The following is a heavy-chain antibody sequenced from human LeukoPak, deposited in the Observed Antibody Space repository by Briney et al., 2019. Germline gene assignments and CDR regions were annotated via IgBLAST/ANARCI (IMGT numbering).Heavy chain of an antibody. D-gene: IGHD3-3*01. V-gene: IGHV3-30-3*01. CDR3: AREGWSGYYYYYYYGMDV. CDR2: ISYDGSNK. J-gene: IGHJ6*02. Sequence: PGGSLRLSCAASGFTFSSYAMHWVRQAPGKGLEWVAVISYDGSNKYYADSVKGRFTISRDNSKNTLYLQMNSLRAEDTAVYYCAREGWSGYYYYYYYGMDVWGQGTTVTVPS. CDR1: GFTFSSYA.